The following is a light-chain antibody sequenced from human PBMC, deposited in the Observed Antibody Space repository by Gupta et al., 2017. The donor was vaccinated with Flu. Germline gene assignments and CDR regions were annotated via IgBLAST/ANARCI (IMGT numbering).Light chain of an antibody. J-gene: IGLJ1*01. CDR2: KDN. Sequence: QSVLTQPPSASGPPGQRVTLSCSGSSSNIGSNYVYWYQQFPGTAPKLLIYKDNQRPSGVPDRFSGSKSGSSASLAISGLRAEEEADYYCEAWDDSRSGLYVFGTGTKVTVL. CDR3: EAWDDSRSGLYV. V-gene: IGLV1-47*01. CDR1: SSNIGSNY.